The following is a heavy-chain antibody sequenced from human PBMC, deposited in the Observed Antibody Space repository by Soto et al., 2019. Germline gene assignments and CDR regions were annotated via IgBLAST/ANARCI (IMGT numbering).Heavy chain of an antibody. D-gene: IGHD5-18*01. V-gene: IGHV3-23*01. CDR3: AKDSSGYSYDHNAFDI. Sequence: EVQLLESGGGLVQPGGSLRLSCAASGLTFSSYAMNWVRQAPGKGLEWVSGVSGGGGSTYYADSVKGRFTISRDNSKNTLYLQMNSLRAEDTAVYYCAKDSSGYSYDHNAFDIWGRGTMVTVSS. J-gene: IGHJ3*02. CDR1: GLTFSSYA. CDR2: VSGGGGST.